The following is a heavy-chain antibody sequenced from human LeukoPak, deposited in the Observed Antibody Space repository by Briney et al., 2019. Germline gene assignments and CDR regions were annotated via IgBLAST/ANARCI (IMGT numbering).Heavy chain of an antibody. Sequence: ASVKVSCKASGYTFTGYYMHWVRQAPGQGLEWMGWINPNSGGTNYAQKFQGRVTITADKSTSTAYMELSSLRSEDTAVYYCASRSGYYYYYMDVWGKGTTVTVSS. CDR2: INPNSGGT. CDR1: GYTFTGYY. D-gene: IGHD3-3*01. J-gene: IGHJ6*03. V-gene: IGHV1-2*02. CDR3: ASRSGYYYYYMDV.